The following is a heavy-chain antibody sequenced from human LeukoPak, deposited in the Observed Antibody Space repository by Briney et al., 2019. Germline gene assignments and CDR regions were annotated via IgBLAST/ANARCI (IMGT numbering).Heavy chain of an antibody. Sequence: ASVKVSCKASGYTFTSYGISWVRQAPGQGLEWMGWISAYNGNTNYAQKLQGRVTMTTDTSTSTAYMELSSLRSEDTAVYYCAFGIVGATVDYWGQGTLVTVSS. CDR3: AFGIVGATVDY. CDR1: GYTFTSYG. J-gene: IGHJ4*02. D-gene: IGHD1-26*01. V-gene: IGHV1-18*01. CDR2: ISAYNGNT.